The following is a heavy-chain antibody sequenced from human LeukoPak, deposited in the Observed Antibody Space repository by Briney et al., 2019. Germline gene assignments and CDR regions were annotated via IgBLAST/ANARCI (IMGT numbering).Heavy chain of an antibody. D-gene: IGHD6-13*01. CDR2: IYYSGST. CDR3: ASRGYSSSWDY. V-gene: IGHV4-59*01. CDR1: GGSISSYY. J-gene: IGHJ4*02. Sequence: SETLSLTCTVSGGSISSYYWSWIRQPPGKGLEWIGYIYYSGSTNYNPSLKSRVTISVDTSKNQFSLKLSSVTAADTAAYYCASRGYSSSWDYWGQGTLVTVSS.